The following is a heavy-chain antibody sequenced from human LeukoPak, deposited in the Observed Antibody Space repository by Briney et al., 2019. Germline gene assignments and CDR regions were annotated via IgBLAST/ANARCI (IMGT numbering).Heavy chain of an antibody. CDR2: ISYDGSNK. CDR3: AKDYCSSTSCYKVY. CDR1: GFTFSSYA. Sequence: GRSLRLSCAASGFTFSSYAMHWVRQAPGKGLEWVAVISYDGSNKYYADSVKGRFTISRDNSKNTLYLQMNSLRAEDTAVYYCAKDYCSSTSCYKVYWGQGTLVTVSS. D-gene: IGHD2-2*02. J-gene: IGHJ4*02. V-gene: IGHV3-30-3*01.